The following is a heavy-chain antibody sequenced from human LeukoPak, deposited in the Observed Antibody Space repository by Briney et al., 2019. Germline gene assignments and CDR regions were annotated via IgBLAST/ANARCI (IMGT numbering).Heavy chain of an antibody. J-gene: IGHJ6*03. D-gene: IGHD5-24*01. CDR2: MNPNSGNT. CDR3: ARGTRSYRTRYYYYMDV. CDR1: GYTFTSYD. V-gene: IGHV1-8*01. Sequence: ASVKVSCKASGYTFTSYDINWVRQATGQGLEWMGWMNPNSGNTGYAQKFQGRVTMTRNTSISTAYMELSSLRSEDTAVYYCARGTRSYRTRYYYYMDVWGKGTTVTISS.